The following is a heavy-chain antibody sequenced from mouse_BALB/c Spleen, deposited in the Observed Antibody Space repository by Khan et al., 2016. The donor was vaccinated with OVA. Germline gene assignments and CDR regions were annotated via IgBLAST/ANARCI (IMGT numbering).Heavy chain of an antibody. CDR3: AKNYRYDVYFDD. D-gene: IGHD2-14*01. CDR1: GYTFTSYV. V-gene: IGHV1S136*01. CDR2: IYPYNDDT. Sequence: VQLQQSGPELVKPGASVKMSCKASGYTFTSYVMHWLRQKPGQGLEWIGYIYPYNDDTKYNEKFKGKATLTSDKSSSTAYMELSSLTSEDSEVYYCAKNYRYDVYFDDWGQGTTLTVSS. J-gene: IGHJ2*01.